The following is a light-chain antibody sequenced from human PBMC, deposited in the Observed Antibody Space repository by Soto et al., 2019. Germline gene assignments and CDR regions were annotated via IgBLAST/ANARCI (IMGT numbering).Light chain of an antibody. J-gene: IGLJ1*01. CDR2: IND. CDR3: AAWDDSLNAL. CDR1: SSNIGDDP. V-gene: IGLV1-44*01. Sequence: QSVLTQPPSSSGTPWQRITISCPAGSSNIGDDPVNWYQQLPGAAPKLLIYINDQRPSGVPDRFSGSKSGTSASLAISGLQPEDEADYYCAAWDDSLNALFGTATKLTV.